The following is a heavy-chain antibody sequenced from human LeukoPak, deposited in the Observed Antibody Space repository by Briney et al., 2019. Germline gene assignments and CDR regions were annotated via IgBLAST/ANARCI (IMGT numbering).Heavy chain of an antibody. V-gene: IGHV3-9*01. CDR2: ISWNSGSI. J-gene: IGHJ4*02. D-gene: IGHD6-13*01. Sequence: GRSLRLSCAASGFTFDDYAMHWVRQAPGKGLEWVSGISWNSGSIGYADSVKGRFTISRDNAKNSLYLQMNSLRAEDTALYYCAKARIAAAGIGGTVDYWGQGTLVTVSS. CDR1: GFTFDDYA. CDR3: AKARIAAAGIGGTVDY.